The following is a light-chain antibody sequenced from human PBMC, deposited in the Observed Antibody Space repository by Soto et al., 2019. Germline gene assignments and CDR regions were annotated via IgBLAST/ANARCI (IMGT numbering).Light chain of an antibody. V-gene: IGKV1-5*03. Sequence: DIQMTQSPSNLSASVGARVTVTCRASQSSSWLAWYQQKAGKAPKLLIYKASALESGVPTRFSGSGSGTEFTRTISSLEPDDFATYYCQHDNTYPWTFGQGTKVEIK. CDR2: KAS. CDR3: QHDNTYPWT. CDR1: QSSSW. J-gene: IGKJ1*01.